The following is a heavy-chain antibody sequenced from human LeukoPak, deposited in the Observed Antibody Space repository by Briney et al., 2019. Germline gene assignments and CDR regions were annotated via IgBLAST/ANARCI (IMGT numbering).Heavy chain of an antibody. CDR1: GGSISSGGYS. Sequence: SETLSLTCAVSGGSISSGGYSWSWIRQPPGKGLEWIGYIYHSGSTYYDPSLKSRVTISVDRSKNQFSLKLSSVTAADTAVYYCARDNYDSSGYDIWGQGTMVTVSS. V-gene: IGHV4-30-2*01. CDR2: IYHSGST. D-gene: IGHD3-22*01. CDR3: ARDNYDSSGYDI. J-gene: IGHJ3*02.